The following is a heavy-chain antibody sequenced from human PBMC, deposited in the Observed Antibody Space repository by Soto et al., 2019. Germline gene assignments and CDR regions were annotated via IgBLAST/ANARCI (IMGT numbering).Heavy chain of an antibody. CDR1: GFIFTNYA. D-gene: IGHD3-16*01. V-gene: IGHV1-3*01. Sequence: AHLVQPGTEVKKPGASVKVFCRASGFIFTNYAMHWVRQAPGQRLEWMGWINAGNGNTKYSQKFQGRVTITRDTSATTTCMELTNLRSEDTALYYCARDPQIGDAVHSFDMWGQWTRVTVSS. CDR3: ARDPQIGDAVHSFDM. J-gene: IGHJ3*02. CDR2: INAGNGNT.